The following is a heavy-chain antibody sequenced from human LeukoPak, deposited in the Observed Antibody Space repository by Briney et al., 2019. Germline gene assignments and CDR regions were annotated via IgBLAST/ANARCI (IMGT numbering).Heavy chain of an antibody. CDR2: ISNKGGST. V-gene: IGHV3-64*04. D-gene: IGHD6-19*01. J-gene: IGHJ4*02. CDR1: GFTFSSYG. CDR3: AKGLSAGTIDY. Sequence: GGSLRLSCSASGFTFSSYGMHWVRQAPGKGLEYVSGISNKGGSTYYADSVKGRFTISRDNSKGTAFLQMNSLRRNDTAIYFCAKGLSAGTIDYWGQGALVTVSS.